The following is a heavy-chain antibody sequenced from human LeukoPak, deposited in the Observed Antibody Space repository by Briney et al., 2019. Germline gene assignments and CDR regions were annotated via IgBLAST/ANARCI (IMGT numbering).Heavy chain of an antibody. V-gene: IGHV1-2*02. CDR2: INPNSGGT. CDR3: ARDQGDYGDYCWFDP. J-gene: IGHJ5*02. D-gene: IGHD4-17*01. Sequence: ASVKVSCKASGYTFTGYYMHWVRQAPGQGLEWMGWINPNSGGTNYAQKFQGRVTVTRDTSISTAYMELSRLRSDDTAVYYCARDQGDYGDYCWFDPWGQGTLVTVSS. CDR1: GYTFTGYY.